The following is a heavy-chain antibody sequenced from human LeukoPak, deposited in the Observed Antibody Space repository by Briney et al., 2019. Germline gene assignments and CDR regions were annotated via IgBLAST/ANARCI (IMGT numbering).Heavy chain of an antibody. D-gene: IGHD3-22*01. CDR2: IYYSGST. Sequence: TSETLSLTCTVSGGSISSSSYYWGWIRQPPGKGLEWIGSIYYSGSTYYNPSLESRVTISVDTSKNQFSLKLSSVTAADTAVYYCARVVAPNDSSGYYSIESEIDLWGRGTLVTVSS. CDR1: GGSISSSSYY. V-gene: IGHV4-39*07. J-gene: IGHJ2*01. CDR3: ARVVAPNDSSGYYSIESEIDL.